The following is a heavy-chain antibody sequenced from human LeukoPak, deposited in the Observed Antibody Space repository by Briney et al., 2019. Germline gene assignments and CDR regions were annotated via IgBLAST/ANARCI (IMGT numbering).Heavy chain of an antibody. J-gene: IGHJ3*02. Sequence: GGSLRLPCAASGFTFDNYAMNWVRQAPGKGLEWVSYISGGGAKRHYSDSVKGRFTISRDNPKNTLYLQINNLRAEDTAMYYCAKCSAGYYNDAFDIWGRGTMVTVS. CDR3: AKCSAGYYNDAFDI. V-gene: IGHV3-23*01. CDR1: GFTFDNYA. CDR2: ISGGGAKR. D-gene: IGHD3-10*02.